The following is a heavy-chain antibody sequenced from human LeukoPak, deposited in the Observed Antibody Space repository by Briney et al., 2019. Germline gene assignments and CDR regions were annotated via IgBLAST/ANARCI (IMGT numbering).Heavy chain of an antibody. CDR2: IYYSGST. Sequence: SETLSLTCTVSGGSISSNCWSWIRQPPGKGLEWIGYIYYSGSTYYNPSLKSRVTISVDTSKNQFSLKLSSVTAADTAVYYCARSGPKMDVWGQGTTVTVSS. J-gene: IGHJ6*02. CDR3: ARSGPKMDV. V-gene: IGHV4-59*06. CDR1: GGSISSNC.